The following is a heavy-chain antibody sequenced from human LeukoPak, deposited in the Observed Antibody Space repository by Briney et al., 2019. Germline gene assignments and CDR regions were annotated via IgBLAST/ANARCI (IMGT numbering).Heavy chain of an antibody. V-gene: IGHV3-23*01. CDR1: GFTFSSYA. CDR3: AKGSSGYFADL. J-gene: IGHJ5*02. CDR2: ISGSGGST. Sequence: GGSLRLSCAASGFTFSSYAMSWVRQAPGKGLEWVSAISGSGGSTYYADSVEGRFTISRDNSKNTLFLQMSSLRAEDTALYYCAKGSSGYFADLWGQGTLVTVSS. D-gene: IGHD3-22*01.